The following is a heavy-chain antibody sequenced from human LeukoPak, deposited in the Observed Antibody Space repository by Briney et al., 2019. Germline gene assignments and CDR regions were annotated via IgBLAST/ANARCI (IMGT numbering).Heavy chain of an antibody. CDR2: ISGSGSRT. Sequence: GGSLRLSCAASGFTFSSYSMSWVRQAPGKGLEWVSGISGSGSRTYYADSVKGRFTISRDNSKNTLYLQMNSLRAEDTAVYHCAKQADYASGSRLTNWGQGTLVTVSS. CDR1: GFTFSSYS. D-gene: IGHD3-10*01. CDR3: AKQADYASGSRLTN. J-gene: IGHJ4*02. V-gene: IGHV3-23*01.